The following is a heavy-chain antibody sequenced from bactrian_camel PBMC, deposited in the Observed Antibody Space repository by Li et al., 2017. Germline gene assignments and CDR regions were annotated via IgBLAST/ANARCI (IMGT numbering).Heavy chain of an antibody. V-gene: IGHV3S1*01. J-gene: IGHJ4*01. CDR1: GLIYRYYC. CDR2: IDHGSNT. Sequence: VQLVESGGGSVQSGGSLRLSCAVSGLIYRYYCMAWFRQAPGREREGVATIDHGSNTDYADSVKGRFTISRENTLYLQLNSLKTEDTAMYYCAKETYGLPSDWGQGTQVTV. D-gene: IGHD5*01. CDR3: AKETYGLPSD.